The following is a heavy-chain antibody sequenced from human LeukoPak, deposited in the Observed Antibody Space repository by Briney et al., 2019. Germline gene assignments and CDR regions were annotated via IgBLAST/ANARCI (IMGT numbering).Heavy chain of an antibody. V-gene: IGHV3-30-3*01. CDR2: LSYDGSNK. CDR3: ARDLSMVQIGNYGMDV. J-gene: IGHJ6*02. CDR1: GFTFSGKA. D-gene: IGHD2/OR15-2a*01. Sequence: GGSLRLSCAASGFTFSGKAWNWVGQAPGKGLGGGAVLSYDGSNKYYADSVKGRFTNSRDNSKNTLYLQMNSLRAEDTAVYYCARDLSMVQIGNYGMDVWGQGTTVTVSS.